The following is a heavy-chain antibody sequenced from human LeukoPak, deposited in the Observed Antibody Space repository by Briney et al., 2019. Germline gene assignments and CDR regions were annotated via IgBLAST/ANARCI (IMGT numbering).Heavy chain of an antibody. CDR1: GGSISSGGYY. V-gene: IGHV4-31*03. J-gene: IGHJ4*02. CDR3: ARTDGYNYGQNFDY. D-gene: IGHD5-18*01. Sequence: KSSQTLSLTCTVSGGSISSGGYYWSWIRQHPGKGLEWIGCMYYSGSTYYNPSLQSRVTISVDTSKNQVSLKLSFVTAADTAVYYCARTDGYNYGQNFDYWGQGTLVTVSS. CDR2: MYYSGST.